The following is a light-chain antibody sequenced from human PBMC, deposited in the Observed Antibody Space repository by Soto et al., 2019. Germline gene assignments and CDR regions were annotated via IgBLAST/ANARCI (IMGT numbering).Light chain of an antibody. Sequence: DIQMTQSPSSLSASVGDRVTITCRAGQTIGTSLNWYQQKPGKAPKLLIYAASSLRSGVPSRFSGSGSGTDFTLTISSLQPEDFALYHCQQYDDSPRTFGQGTCLAIK. J-gene: IGKJ2*01. CDR2: AAS. CDR1: QTIGTS. V-gene: IGKV1-39*01. CDR3: QQYDDSPRT.